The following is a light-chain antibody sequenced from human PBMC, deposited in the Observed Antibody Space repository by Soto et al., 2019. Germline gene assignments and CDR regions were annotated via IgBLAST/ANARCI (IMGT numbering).Light chain of an antibody. CDR1: QSFSSTY. J-gene: IGKJ1*01. CDR2: GAS. Sequence: DIVLTQSPGTLSLSPGERATLSCRASQSFSSTYLAWYQQKPGQAPRLLVYGASSRATGIPDRFSGFGSGTDFTLTISRLEPEDFAVYYCQQYGSSPWTFGQGTKVDIK. V-gene: IGKV3-20*01. CDR3: QQYGSSPWT.